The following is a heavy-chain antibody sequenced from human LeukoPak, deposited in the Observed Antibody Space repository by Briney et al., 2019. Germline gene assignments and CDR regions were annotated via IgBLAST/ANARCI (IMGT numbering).Heavy chain of an antibody. D-gene: IGHD3-22*01. CDR3: ATIGITMIVYAFDI. CDR2: IRYDGSNK. CDR1: GFTFSSYG. J-gene: IGHJ3*02. Sequence: GALRLSCAASGFTFSSYGMHWVRQAPGKGLEWVAFIRYDGSNKYYADSVKGRFTISRDNSKNTLYLQMNSLRAEDTAVYYCATIGITMIVYAFDIWGQGTMVTVSS. V-gene: IGHV3-30*02.